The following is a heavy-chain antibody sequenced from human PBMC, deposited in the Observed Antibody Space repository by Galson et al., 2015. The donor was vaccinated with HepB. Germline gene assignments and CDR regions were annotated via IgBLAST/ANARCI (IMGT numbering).Heavy chain of an antibody. CDR3: ARMSRQCVFDI. CDR1: GFTFSSYS. V-gene: IGHV3-21*01. J-gene: IGHJ3*02. Sequence: SLKLSCAASGFTFSSYSMHWVRQAPGQGLEWVSSISSSSSYIYYADSVKGRVTISRDNAKNSPYLQMNSLRAEDTAVYYCARMSRQCVFDIWGQGTMVTVSS. D-gene: IGHD6-19*01. CDR2: ISSSSSYI.